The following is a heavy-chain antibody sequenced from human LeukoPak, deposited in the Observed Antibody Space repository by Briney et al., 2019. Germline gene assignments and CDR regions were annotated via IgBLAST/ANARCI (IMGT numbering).Heavy chain of an antibody. CDR2: IRSDGSNK. CDR1: GLTFSNSG. J-gene: IGHJ4*02. Sequence: PGGSLRLSCAASGLTFSNSGMHWVRQAPGKGLEWVAFIRSDGSNKYYAASVKGRFTISRDDSKNTLHLQMNSLRAEDAAIYYCARGGSGWDFDFWGQGTLVTVSS. CDR3: ARGGSGWDFDF. V-gene: IGHV3-30*02. D-gene: IGHD6-25*01.